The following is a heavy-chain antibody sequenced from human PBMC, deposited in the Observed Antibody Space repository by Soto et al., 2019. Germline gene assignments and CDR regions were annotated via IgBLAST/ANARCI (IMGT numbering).Heavy chain of an antibody. V-gene: IGHV3-23*01. CDR2: ISGSGGSI. CDR3: GKGYWKGDV. D-gene: IGHD1-1*01. J-gene: IGHJ6*02. Sequence: EVQLLESGGGLVQPGGSLRLSCAASGFTFSTYAMNWVRQAPGNGLEWVSAISGSGGSIHYADSVKGRCTISRDNPKNTLHLQMNSLRDEDTAVYHCGKGYWKGDVWGQGTTVTVSS. CDR1: GFTFSTYA.